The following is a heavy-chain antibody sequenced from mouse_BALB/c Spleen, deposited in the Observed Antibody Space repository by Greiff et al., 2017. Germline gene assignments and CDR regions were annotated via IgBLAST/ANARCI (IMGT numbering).Heavy chain of an antibody. CDR3: ARRDFDY. CDR2: IYPGDGDT. V-gene: IGHV1-80*01. J-gene: IGHJ2*01. CDR1: GYAFSSYW. Sequence: LVESGAELVRPGSSVKISCKASGYAFSSYWMNWVKQRPGQGLEWIGQIYPGDGDTNYNGKFKGKATLTADKSSSTAYMQLSSLTSEDSAVYFCARRDFDYWGQGTTLTVSS.